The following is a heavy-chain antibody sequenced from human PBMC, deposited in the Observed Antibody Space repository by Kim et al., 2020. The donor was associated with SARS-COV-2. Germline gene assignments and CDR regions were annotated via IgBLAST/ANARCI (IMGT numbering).Heavy chain of an antibody. CDR1: GFTFSSYA. CDR2: ISGSGGST. D-gene: IGHD3-10*01. V-gene: IGHV3-23*01. CDR3: AKDKRVYKGSGSSTPFDY. Sequence: GGSLRLSCAASGFTFSSYAMSCVRQAPGKGLEWVSAISGSGGSTYYADSVKGRFTISRDNSKNTLYLQMNSLRAEDTAVYYCAKDKRVYKGSGSSTPFDYWGQGTLVTVSS. J-gene: IGHJ4*02.